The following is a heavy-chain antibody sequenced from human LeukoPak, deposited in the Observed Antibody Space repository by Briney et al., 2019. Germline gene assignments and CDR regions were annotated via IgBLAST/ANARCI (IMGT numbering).Heavy chain of an antibody. D-gene: IGHD1-26*01. Sequence: GRSLRLSCAASGFTFSSYGMHWVRQAPGKGLEWVAVISYDGSHKYYTDSVKGRFTISRDNSKNTLYLQMHSLRADDTAVYYCAKVGLSSGSHIAYWGQGTLVTVSS. CDR2: ISYDGSHK. V-gene: IGHV3-30*18. CDR3: AKVGLSSGSHIAY. CDR1: GFTFSSYG. J-gene: IGHJ4*02.